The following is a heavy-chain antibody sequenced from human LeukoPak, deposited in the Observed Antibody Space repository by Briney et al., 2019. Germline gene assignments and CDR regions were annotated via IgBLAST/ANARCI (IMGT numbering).Heavy chain of an antibody. D-gene: IGHD6-19*01. CDR2: IYLSGTT. J-gene: IGHJ4*02. CDR3: ASSSSGWFWSY. CDR1: GGSISTYY. Sequence: ETLSLTCTVSGGSISTYYWSWIRQPPGRGLEWIGYIYLSGTTMYTPSLKSRVTISVDTSKNQFFLKMSSVTAADTAVYYCASSSSGWFWSYWGQGTLVTVSS. V-gene: IGHV4-4*09.